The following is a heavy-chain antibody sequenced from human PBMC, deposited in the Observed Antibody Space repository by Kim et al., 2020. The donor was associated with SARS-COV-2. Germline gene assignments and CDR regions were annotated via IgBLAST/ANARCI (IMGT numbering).Heavy chain of an antibody. CDR3: AKRLAVPSAMNYFDY. V-gene: IGHV3-23*01. J-gene: IGHJ4*02. CDR2: VSTSGDST. D-gene: IGHD2-2*01. CDR1: GFTFTDFD. Sequence: LSLTCATSGFTFTDFDMNWVRQAPGKGLEWVSIVSTSGDSTYYADSVKGRFTISRDNSKDTLYLQMNSLRVEDTAIYYCAKRLAVPSAMNYFDYWGQ.